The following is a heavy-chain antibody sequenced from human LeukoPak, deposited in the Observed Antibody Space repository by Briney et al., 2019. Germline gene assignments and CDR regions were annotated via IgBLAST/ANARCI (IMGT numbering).Heavy chain of an antibody. CDR2: IKQDGSEK. V-gene: IGHV3-7*03. CDR3: AKGHYGDYPNWFDP. Sequence: PGGSLRLSCAASGFTFSSYAMNWVRQAPGKGLEWVANIKQDGSEKKYVDSVKGRFTISRDNAKNSLYLQMNSLRAEDTALYYCAKGHYGDYPNWFDPWGQGTLVTVSS. D-gene: IGHD4-17*01. CDR1: GFTFSSYA. J-gene: IGHJ5*02.